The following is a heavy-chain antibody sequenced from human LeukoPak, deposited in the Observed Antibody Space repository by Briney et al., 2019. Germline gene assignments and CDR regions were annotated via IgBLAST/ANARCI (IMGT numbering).Heavy chain of an antibody. CDR2: INSDGSST. CDR3: ARDPGYYYYYGMDV. J-gene: IGHJ6*02. CDR1: GFTFSSYW. Sequence: GGSLRLSCAASGFTFSSYWMHCARQAPGKGLVWVSRINSDGSSTSYADSVKGRFTISRDNAKNTLYLQMNSLRAEDTAVYYCARDPGYYYYYGMDVWGQGTTVTVSS. V-gene: IGHV3-74*01.